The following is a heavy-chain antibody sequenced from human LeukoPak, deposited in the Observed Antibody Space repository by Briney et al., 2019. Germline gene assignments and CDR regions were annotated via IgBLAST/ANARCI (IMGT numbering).Heavy chain of an antibody. CDR2: ISAYNDNT. V-gene: IGHV1-18*01. D-gene: IGHD6-13*01. CDR1: GYTFTSYG. CDR3: ARGSSSWYYYYYYMDV. J-gene: IGHJ6*03. Sequence: ASVKVSCKASGYTFTSYGISWVRQAPGQGLEWMGWISAYNDNTNYAQKLQGRVTMTTDTSTSTAYMELRSLRSDDTAVYYCARGSSSWYYYYYYMDVWGKGTTVTVSS.